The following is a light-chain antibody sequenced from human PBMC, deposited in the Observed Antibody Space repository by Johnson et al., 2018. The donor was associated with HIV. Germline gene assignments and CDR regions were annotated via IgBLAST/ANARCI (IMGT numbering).Light chain of an antibody. V-gene: IGLV1-51*02. CDR2: EDN. CDR1: VSNIESYF. Sequence: QSVLTQPPSVSAAPGQTVNISCSGNVSNIESYFVSWYQQLPGAAPTLLIYEDNKRPSGIPDRFSGSKSGATATLGITGLQTGDEADYYCGTWDSSLSAARVFGPGTKVTVL. J-gene: IGLJ1*01. CDR3: GTWDSSLSAARV.